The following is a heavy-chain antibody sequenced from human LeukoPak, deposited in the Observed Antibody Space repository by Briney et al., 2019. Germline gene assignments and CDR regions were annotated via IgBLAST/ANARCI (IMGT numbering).Heavy chain of an antibody. V-gene: IGHV4-4*07. J-gene: IGHJ4*02. D-gene: IGHD6-6*01. CDR1: GGSISSYF. CDR3: AREQTAARPLDY. Sequence: SETLSLTCTVSGGSISSYFWSWIRQPAGKGLEWIGRIHTSGNTNYNPSLKSRVTMSVDASKNQVSLNLSSVTAADTAVYYCAREQTAARPLDYRGQGTLVTVSS. CDR2: IHTSGNT.